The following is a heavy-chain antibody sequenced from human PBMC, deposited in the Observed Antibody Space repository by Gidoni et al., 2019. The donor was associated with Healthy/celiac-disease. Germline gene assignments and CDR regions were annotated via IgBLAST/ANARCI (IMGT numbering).Heavy chain of an antibody. J-gene: IGHJ6*02. V-gene: IGHV3-9*01. Sequence: EVQLVESGGGWVQPGRSRRLSCAASGFTFDDYARHWVRQAPGKGLEWVSVISWNSGSIGYADSVKGRFTISRDNAKNSLYLQMNSLRAEDTALYYCAKDRQRYGDLGVYYGMDVWGQGTTVTVSS. CDR2: ISWNSGSI. CDR1: GFTFDDYA. D-gene: IGHD4-17*01. CDR3: AKDRQRYGDLGVYYGMDV.